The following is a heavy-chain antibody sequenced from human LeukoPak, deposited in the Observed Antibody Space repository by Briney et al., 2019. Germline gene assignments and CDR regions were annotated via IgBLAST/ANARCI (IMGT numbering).Heavy chain of an antibody. CDR2: IYYSGST. D-gene: IGHD3-10*01. CDR3: ARQWADYYGSGFYWFDP. V-gene: IGHV4-59*08. J-gene: IGHJ5*02. CDR1: GGSISSYY. Sequence: MPSETLSLTCTVSGGSISSYYWSWIRQPPGKGLEWIGYIYYSGSTNYNPSLKSRVTISVDTSKNQFSLKLSSVTAADTAVYYCARQWADYYGSGFYWFDPWGQGTLVTVSS.